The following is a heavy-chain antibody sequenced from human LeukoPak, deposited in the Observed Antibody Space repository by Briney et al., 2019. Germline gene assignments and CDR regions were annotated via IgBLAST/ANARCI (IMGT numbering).Heavy chain of an antibody. V-gene: IGHV3-23*01. CDR1: GFTFSSYA. CDR3: ARGEDNYGGWFDP. Sequence: PGGSLRLSCAASGFTFSSYAMSWVRQAPGKGLEWVSAISGSGGSTYYADSVKGRFTISRDNAKSSLYLQMNSLRPEDTAVYYCARGEDNYGGWFDPWGQGTLVTVSS. CDR2: ISGSGGST. J-gene: IGHJ5*02. D-gene: IGHD4-23*01.